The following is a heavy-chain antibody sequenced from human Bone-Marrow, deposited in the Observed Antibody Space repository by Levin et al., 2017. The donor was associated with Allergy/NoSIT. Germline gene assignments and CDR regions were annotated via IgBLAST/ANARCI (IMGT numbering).Heavy chain of an antibody. CDR2: FYSDGRT. J-gene: IGHJ3*02. CDR1: GFIVSSKY. CDR3: AREGSYDSSGYKDAFDI. Sequence: GESLKISCAASGFIVSSKYMSWVRQAPGKGLEWVSVFYSDGRTKYADSVKGRFTISRDNSKNALYLEMNSLRAEDTAVYYCAREGSYDSSGYKDAFDIWGQGTMVTVSS. V-gene: IGHV3-53*01. D-gene: IGHD3-22*01.